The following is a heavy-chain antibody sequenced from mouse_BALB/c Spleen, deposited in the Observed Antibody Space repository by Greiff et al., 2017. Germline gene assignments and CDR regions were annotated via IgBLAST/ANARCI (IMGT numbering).Heavy chain of an antibody. CDR3: ARPLGRGYYFDY. V-gene: IGHV1S127*01. CDR2: IDPSDSET. Sequence: VQLQQSGPQLVRPGASVKISCKASGYSFTSYWMHWVKQRPGQGLEWIGMIDPSDSETRLNQKFKDKATLTVDKSSSTAYMQLSSPTSEDSAVYYCARPLGRGYYFDYWGQGTTLTVSS. J-gene: IGHJ2*01. CDR1: GYSFTSYW. D-gene: IGHD4-1*01.